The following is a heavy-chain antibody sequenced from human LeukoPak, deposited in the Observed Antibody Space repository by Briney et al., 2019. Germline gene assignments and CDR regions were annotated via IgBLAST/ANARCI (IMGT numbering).Heavy chain of an antibody. D-gene: IGHD1-26*01. V-gene: IGHV1-18*01. CDR3: ARDPSGSYNPNYYYYYMDV. J-gene: IGHJ6*03. CDR2: ISACNGNT. CDR1: GYTFTSYG. Sequence: ASVKVSCKASGYTFTSYGISWVRQAPGQGLEWMGWISACNGNTNYAQKLQGRVTMTTDTSTSTAYIELRSLRSDDTAVYYCARDPSGSYNPNYYYYYMDVWGKGTTVTVSS.